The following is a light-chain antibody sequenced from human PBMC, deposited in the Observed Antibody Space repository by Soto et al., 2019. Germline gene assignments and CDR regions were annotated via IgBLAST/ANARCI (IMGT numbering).Light chain of an antibody. J-gene: IGKJ5*01. CDR2: DTS. CDR3: QQYSNWPPAIT. V-gene: IGKV3-20*01. Sequence: EIVLTQSPGTLSLSPGERATLSCRASQSVSNNYLALYQQKPGQAPRLLIYDTSYRATGIPARFSGSGSGTEFALIISSLQSEDVAVYYCQQYSNWPPAITFGQGTRLEI. CDR1: QSVSNNY.